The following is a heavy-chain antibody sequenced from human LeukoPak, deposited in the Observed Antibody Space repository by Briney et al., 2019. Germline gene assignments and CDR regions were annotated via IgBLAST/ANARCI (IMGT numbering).Heavy chain of an antibody. Sequence: TGGSLRLSCAASGVTVSSSYMSWVRQAPGKGLEWVSTMYSGGGTDYADSVKGRFTISRDNSKNTLFLQMNSPRAEDTAVYYCARDPSPFYADYGYWGQGTLVTVSS. CDR1: GVTVSSSY. J-gene: IGHJ4*02. V-gene: IGHV3-66*01. D-gene: IGHD4-17*01. CDR3: ARDPSPFYADYGY. CDR2: MYSGGGT.